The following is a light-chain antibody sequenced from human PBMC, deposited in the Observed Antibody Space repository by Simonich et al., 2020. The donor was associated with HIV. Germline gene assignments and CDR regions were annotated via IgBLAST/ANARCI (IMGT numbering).Light chain of an antibody. CDR2: GAS. V-gene: IGKV3-15*01. Sequence: EIVMTQSPATLSVSPGERATLSCRASQSISSNLAWYEQRPGQAPRLLIYGASTRATGIPARFSGSGSGTDFTLTISSLEPEDSAVYYCQQRKNWPPVFGQGTKVEIK. CDR1: QSISSN. CDR3: QQRKNWPPV. J-gene: IGKJ1*01.